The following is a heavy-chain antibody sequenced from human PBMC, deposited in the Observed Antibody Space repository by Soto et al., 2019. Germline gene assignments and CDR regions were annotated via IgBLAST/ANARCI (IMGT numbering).Heavy chain of an antibody. Sequence: SVKVSCKASGDTFGRFTINWVRQAPGQGLEWMGGIKPISDITNYAQRFQGRVTFTADASTSTVYLELSSLRSEDTAMYYCARDPSTINKLIGVWFDPWGQGTLVTV. D-gene: IGHD4-4*01. J-gene: IGHJ5*02. CDR2: IKPISDIT. V-gene: IGHV1-69*13. CDR1: GDTFGRFT. CDR3: ARDPSTINKLIGVWFDP.